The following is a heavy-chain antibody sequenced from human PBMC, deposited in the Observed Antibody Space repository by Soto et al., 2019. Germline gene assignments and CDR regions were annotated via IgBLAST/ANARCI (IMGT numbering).Heavy chain of an antibody. CDR2: IYWDDDK. CDR3: VQSRCGGDCLQSYSSHSYYGLDV. V-gene: IGHV2-5*02. Sequence: QITLKESGPPLVKPTQTLTLTCTFSGLSLSTTGVGVGWIRQPPGKALEWLALIYWDDDKRYSPSLKSRLTNTKDTPKNQVVLTMTNMAPVDTATYYCVQSRCGGDCLQSYSSHSYYGLDVWGQGTTVTVSS. J-gene: IGHJ6*02. CDR1: GLSLSTTGVG. D-gene: IGHD2-21*02.